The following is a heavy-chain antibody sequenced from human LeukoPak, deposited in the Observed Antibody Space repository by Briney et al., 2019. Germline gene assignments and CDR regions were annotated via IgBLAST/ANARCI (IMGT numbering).Heavy chain of an antibody. CDR3: AKGPTPGYSSGWSDY. J-gene: IGHJ4*02. CDR2: ISDSGGST. Sequence: GGSLRLSCAASGFTFSSYAMSWVRQAPGKGLEWVSVISDSGGSTYYADSVKGRFTISRDNSKNTLYLQMNSLRAEDTAVYYCAKGPTPGYSSGWSDYWGQGTLVTVSS. D-gene: IGHD6-19*01. CDR1: GFTFSSYA. V-gene: IGHV3-23*01.